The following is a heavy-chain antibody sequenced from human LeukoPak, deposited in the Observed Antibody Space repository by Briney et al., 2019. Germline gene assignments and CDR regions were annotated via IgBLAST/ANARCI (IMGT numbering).Heavy chain of an antibody. CDR2: INPRDSDT. Sequence: GESLKISCKGSGYTFSIYWIVWVRQMPGKGLEWLGIINPRDSDTRYSPSFQGQVSISADKSISTTYLQWSSLKASDTAFYYCARRARHPDFDTFDIWGQGTVVTVSS. V-gene: IGHV5-51*01. J-gene: IGHJ3*02. CDR1: GYTFSIYW. D-gene: IGHD2-21*02. CDR3: ARRARHPDFDTFDI.